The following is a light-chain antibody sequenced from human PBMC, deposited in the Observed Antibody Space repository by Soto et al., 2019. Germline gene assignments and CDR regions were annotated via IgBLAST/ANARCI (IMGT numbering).Light chain of an antibody. CDR2: RAS. V-gene: IGKV3-20*01. Sequence: IVLTQSPGTLSLFPGESATLYCRVSQSVSSATVAWYQQRPGQAPRLLFYRASSRATGVPDRFSGGGSGTDFTLTISGLEPEDLGVYYCQHYGTTFGPGTKV. CDR3: QHYGTT. CDR1: QSVSSAT. J-gene: IGKJ1*01.